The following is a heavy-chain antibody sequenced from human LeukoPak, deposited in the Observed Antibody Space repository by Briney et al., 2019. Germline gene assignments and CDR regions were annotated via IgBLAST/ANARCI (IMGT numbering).Heavy chain of an antibody. CDR2: ISSSSTTI. D-gene: IGHD3-9*01. Sequence: GGSLRLSCAASGLSFSSYSMNWVRQAPGKGLEWVSYISSSSTTIYYTDSVRGRFTISRDNAKNSLYLQMNSLRDEDTAVYYCASRGDLLTGYYYSDCWGQGTLVTVSS. J-gene: IGHJ4*02. V-gene: IGHV3-48*02. CDR3: ASRGDLLTGYYYSDC. CDR1: GLSFSSYS.